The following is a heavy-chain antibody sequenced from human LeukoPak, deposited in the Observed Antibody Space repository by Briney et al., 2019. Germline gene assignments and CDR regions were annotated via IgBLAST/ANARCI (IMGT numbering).Heavy chain of an antibody. J-gene: IGHJ4*02. Sequence: PGGSLRLSCAASGFPFSNYVMTWVRQAPGMGLEWVSAISGSGGSTYYADSVKGRFTISRDNSKNTLFLQMNSLRAEDTAVYYCAKESIAAAGTPNFDYWGQGTLVTVSS. CDR3: AKESIAAAGTPNFDY. V-gene: IGHV3-23*01. D-gene: IGHD6-13*01. CDR2: ISGSGGST. CDR1: GFPFSNYV.